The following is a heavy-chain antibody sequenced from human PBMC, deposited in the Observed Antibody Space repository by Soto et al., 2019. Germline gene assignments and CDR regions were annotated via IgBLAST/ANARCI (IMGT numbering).Heavy chain of an antibody. CDR3: AREVCSSTSCYGAFDI. D-gene: IGHD2-2*01. Sequence: ASVKVSCKASGYTFTSYYMHWVRQAPGQGLEWMGIINPSGGSTSYAQKFQGRVTMTGDTSTSTVYMELSSLRSEDTAVYYCAREVCSSTSCYGAFDIWGQGTMVTVSS. J-gene: IGHJ3*02. V-gene: IGHV1-46*03. CDR1: GYTFTSYY. CDR2: INPSGGST.